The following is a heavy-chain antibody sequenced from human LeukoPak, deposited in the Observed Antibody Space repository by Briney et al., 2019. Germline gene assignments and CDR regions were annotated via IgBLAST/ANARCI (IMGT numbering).Heavy chain of an antibody. CDR1: GFTFSSYG. V-gene: IGHV3-23*01. D-gene: IGHD2-15*01. J-gene: IGHJ4*02. Sequence: PGGSLRLSCAASGFTFSSYGMSWVRQAPGKGLEWVSIIFDSGDRTYYADSVKGRFTISRDNSKNTLYLQMNSLRAEDTAVYYCTKRVVDASYFDSWGQGTLVTVSS. CDR2: IFDSGDRT. CDR3: TKRVVDASYFDS.